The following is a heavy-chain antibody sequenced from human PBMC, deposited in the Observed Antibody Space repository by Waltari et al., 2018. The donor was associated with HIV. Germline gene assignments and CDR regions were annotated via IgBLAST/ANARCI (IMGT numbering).Heavy chain of an antibody. CDR1: GFTFNNFA. CDR3: AKAVMETAVSSPVDC. CDR2: MSASGGTT. V-gene: IGHV3-23*04. D-gene: IGHD5-18*01. Sequence: EVQLVESGGGLVQPGGSLRLSCTASGFTFNNFAMSWVRQAPGKGLGWVSVMSASGGTTYYADSVKGRFTVSRDNFKNTVYLQMNSLRAGDTAIYYCAKAVMETAVSSPVDCWGQGALVTVSS. J-gene: IGHJ4*02.